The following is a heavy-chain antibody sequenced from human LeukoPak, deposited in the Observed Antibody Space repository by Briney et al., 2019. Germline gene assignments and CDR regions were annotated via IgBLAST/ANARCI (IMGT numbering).Heavy chain of an antibody. CDR2: ISYDGSNK. Sequence: GGPLRLFCGASGFTFSSYAMHWVRRAPGKGLEGEAVISYDGSNKYYADSVKRRFTISRDNSKNTLYLQMNSLRAEDTAVYYCARDRHPGIDDWGQGTLVSVSS. V-gene: IGHV3-30*01. CDR3: ARDRHPGIDD. CDR1: GFTFSSYA. J-gene: IGHJ4*02.